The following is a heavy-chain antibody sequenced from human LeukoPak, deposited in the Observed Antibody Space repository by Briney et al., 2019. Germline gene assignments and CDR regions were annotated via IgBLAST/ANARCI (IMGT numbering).Heavy chain of an antibody. J-gene: IGHJ4*02. CDR2: ISSSGSTI. CDR1: GFTFSSYE. Sequence: GGSLRLSCAASGFTFSSYEMNWVRQAPGKGLEWVSYISSSGSTIYYADSVKGRFTISRDNAKNSLYLQMNSLRAEDTAVYYCARRAWIQLWLLDYWGQGTLDTVSS. CDR3: ARRAWIQLWLLDY. V-gene: IGHV3-48*03. D-gene: IGHD5-18*01.